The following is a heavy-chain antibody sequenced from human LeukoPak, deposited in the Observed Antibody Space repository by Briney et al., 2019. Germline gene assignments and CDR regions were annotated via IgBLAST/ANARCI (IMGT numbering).Heavy chain of an antibody. D-gene: IGHD3-9*01. CDR3: ASSRLVNDIFTGVD. Sequence: GGSLRLSCAASAFSVSSIYIHWVRQAPGKGLQWVSVIYTGGTTYYAESVKGRFSISRDNSKNTVSLQMDRLRLEDTAVYYCASSRLVNDIFTGVDWGQGTLVTVSS. CDR1: AFSVSSIY. V-gene: IGHV3-66*01. CDR2: IYTGGTT. J-gene: IGHJ4*02.